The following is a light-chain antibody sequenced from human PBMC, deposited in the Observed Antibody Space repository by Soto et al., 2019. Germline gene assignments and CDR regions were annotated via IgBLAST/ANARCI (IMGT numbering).Light chain of an antibody. CDR2: EDT. Sequence: QSVVTQPRSVSGSPGQSVTISCTGTSSDVGYYHFVSWYQQHPGKGPKLIIYEDTERPSGVPQRFSASKSGNTAFLTISGLQVADEADYFCCSYAGSYVWLFGGGTQLTVL. CDR3: CSYAGSYVWL. J-gene: IGLJ7*01. V-gene: IGLV2-11*01. CDR1: SSDVGYYHF.